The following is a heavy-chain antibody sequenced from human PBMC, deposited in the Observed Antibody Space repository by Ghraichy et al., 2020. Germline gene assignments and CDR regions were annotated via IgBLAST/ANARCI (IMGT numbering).Heavy chain of an antibody. CDR1: GFSFSDHY. V-gene: IGHV3-72*01. J-gene: IGHJ3*01. CDR2: TRNRANSYTT. CDR3: VREWGVWDAFDL. D-gene: IGHD5/OR15-5a*01. Sequence: GGSLRLSCAASGFSFSDHYMDWVRQAPGKGLEWVARTRNRANSYTTEYAASVKGRFTISRDESKHSLYLQMNSLKTEDTAVYYCVREWGVWDAFDLWGQGTMVTVSS.